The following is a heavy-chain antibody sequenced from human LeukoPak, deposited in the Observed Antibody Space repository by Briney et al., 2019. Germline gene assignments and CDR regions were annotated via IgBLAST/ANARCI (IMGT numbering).Heavy chain of an antibody. D-gene: IGHD4-11*01. CDR2: IYYSGST. Sequence: SETLSLTCTVSGGSISSNSYYWGWIRQPPGKGLEWIGSIYYSGSTYYNPSLKSRVTISVDTSKNQFSLKLSSVTAADTAVYYCAKLDSNYYYYYGMDVWGQGTTVTVSS. J-gene: IGHJ6*02. CDR1: GGSISSNSYY. V-gene: IGHV4-39*01. CDR3: AKLDSNYYYYYGMDV.